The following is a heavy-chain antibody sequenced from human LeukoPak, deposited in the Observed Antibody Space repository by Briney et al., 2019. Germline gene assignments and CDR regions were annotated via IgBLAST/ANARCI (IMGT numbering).Heavy chain of an antibody. D-gene: IGHD3-10*01. CDR1: GGSISSYY. CDR3: ARELIIYGSGSCPHYYYYYGMDV. J-gene: IGHJ6*02. Sequence: SETLSLTCTVSGGSISSYYWSWIRQPAGKGLEWIGRIYTSGSTNYNPSLKSRVTMSVDTSKNQFSLKLSSVTAADTAVYYCARELIIYGSGSCPHYYYYYGMDVWGQGTTVTVSS. V-gene: IGHV4-4*07. CDR2: IYTSGST.